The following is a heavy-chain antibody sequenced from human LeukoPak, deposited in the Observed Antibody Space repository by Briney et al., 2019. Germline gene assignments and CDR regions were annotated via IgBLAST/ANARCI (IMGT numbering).Heavy chain of an antibody. CDR3: ARDIAVAGTAPLGFCDY. V-gene: IGHV3-30-3*01. CDR2: ISYDGSNK. CDR1: GFTFSSYA. D-gene: IGHD6-19*01. J-gene: IGHJ4*02. Sequence: GRSLRLSCAASGFTFSSYAMHWVRQAPGKGLGWVAVISYDGSNKYYADSVKGRFTISRDNSKNTLYLQMNSLRAEDTAVYYCARDIAVAGTAPLGFCDYWGQGTLVTVSS.